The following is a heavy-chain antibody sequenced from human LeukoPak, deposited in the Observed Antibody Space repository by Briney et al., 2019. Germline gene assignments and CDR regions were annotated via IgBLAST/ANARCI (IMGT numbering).Heavy chain of an antibody. CDR2: IYYSGST. D-gene: IGHD3-16*01. CDR1: GGSITSNSYY. V-gene: IGHV4-39*07. J-gene: IGHJ4*02. CDR3: ARDNPFKYDYVN. Sequence: PSETLSLTCTVSGGSITSNSYYWGWIRQPPGKGLEWIGSIYYSGSTYYNPSLKRRVTISIDTSKNQFSLKLSSVTAADTAVYYCARDNPFKYDYVNWGQGTLVTVSS.